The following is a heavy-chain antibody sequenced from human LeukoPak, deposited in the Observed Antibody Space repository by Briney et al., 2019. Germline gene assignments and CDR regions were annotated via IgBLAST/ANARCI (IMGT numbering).Heavy chain of an antibody. D-gene: IGHD3-10*01. Sequence: GGSLRLSCAASGFTFSSYSMNWVRQAPGKGLEWVSSISSSSSYIYYADSVKGRFTISRDNAKNSLYPQMNSLRAEDTAVYYCARVYYYGSGSYHNYYYYGMDVWGQGTTVTVSS. CDR3: ARVYYYGSGSYHNYYYYGMDV. CDR1: GFTFSSYS. V-gene: IGHV3-21*01. J-gene: IGHJ6*02. CDR2: ISSSSSYI.